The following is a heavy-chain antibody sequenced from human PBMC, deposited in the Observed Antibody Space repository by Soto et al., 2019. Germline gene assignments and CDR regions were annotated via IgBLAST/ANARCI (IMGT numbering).Heavy chain of an antibody. J-gene: IGHJ4*02. CDR1: GFTFTSYT. Sequence: EVQLLESGGGLVQSGGSLRLSCAASGFTFTSYTMNWVRQAPGKGLEWVSGISGSGGTTYYADSVKGRFTISRDNSKNTLYLQMNSLRAEDTAVYHCASGYSSDRPRKDYWGQGTLVTVSS. CDR2: ISGSGGTT. D-gene: IGHD6-19*01. V-gene: IGHV3-23*01. CDR3: ASGYSSDRPRKDY.